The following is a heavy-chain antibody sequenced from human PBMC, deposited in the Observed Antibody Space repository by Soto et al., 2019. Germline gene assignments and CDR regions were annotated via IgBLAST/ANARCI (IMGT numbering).Heavy chain of an antibody. Sequence: ASVKVSCKASGYTFTGCYMRWVRQAPGQGLEWMGWINPNSGGTNYAQKFQGWVTMTRDTSISTAYMELSRLRSDDTAVYYCAREGSHYYDSSGQDAFDIWGQGTMVTVSS. CDR2: INPNSGGT. V-gene: IGHV1-2*04. J-gene: IGHJ3*02. D-gene: IGHD3-22*01. CDR1: GYTFTGCY. CDR3: AREGSHYYDSSGQDAFDI.